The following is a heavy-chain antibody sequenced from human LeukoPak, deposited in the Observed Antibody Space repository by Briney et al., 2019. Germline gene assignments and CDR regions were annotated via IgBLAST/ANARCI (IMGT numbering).Heavy chain of an antibody. Sequence: GGSLRLSCAASGFTFSSYWMSWVRQAPGKGLEWVANIKQDGSEKYYVDSVKGRFTISRDNAKNSLYLQMNSLRAEDSAVYYWAREGGVWQWLAYVDYWGQGALVTVSS. CDR1: GFTFSSYW. V-gene: IGHV3-7*01. CDR2: IKQDGSEK. CDR3: AREGGVWQWLAYVDY. J-gene: IGHJ4*02. D-gene: IGHD6-19*01.